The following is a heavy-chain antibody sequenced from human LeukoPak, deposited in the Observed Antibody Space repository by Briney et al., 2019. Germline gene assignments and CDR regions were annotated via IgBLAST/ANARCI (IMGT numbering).Heavy chain of an antibody. J-gene: IGHJ5*02. Sequence: PSQTLSLICTVTGNSVNSANYYWAWIRQPAGKGLEWIGRVYSTGSTTSSPSLKSRLTISADTSKNQVSLQLRSVTAADTAVYFCARDFGETSLPNWFDPWGQGTLVIVSS. CDR2: VYSTGST. V-gene: IGHV4-61*02. D-gene: IGHD3-16*01. CDR3: ARDFGETSLPNWFDP. CDR1: GNSVNSANYY.